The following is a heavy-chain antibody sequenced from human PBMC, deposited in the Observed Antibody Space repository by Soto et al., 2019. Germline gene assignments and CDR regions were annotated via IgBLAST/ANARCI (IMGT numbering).Heavy chain of an antibody. CDR1: GFTFSSYD. CDR3: ARGGGRVATPWFDP. V-gene: IGHV3-13*04. D-gene: IGHD5-12*01. J-gene: IGHJ5*02. Sequence: EVQLVESGGGLVQPGGSLRLSCAASGFTFSSYDMHWVRHATGKGLEWVSAIGTAGDTYYPGSVKGRFTISRENAKNFLYLQMNSLRAEDTAVYYCARGGGRVATPWFDPWGQGTLVTVSS. CDR2: IGTAGDT.